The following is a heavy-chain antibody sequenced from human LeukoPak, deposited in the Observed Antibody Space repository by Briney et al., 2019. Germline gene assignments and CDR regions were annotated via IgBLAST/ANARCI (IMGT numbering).Heavy chain of an antibody. V-gene: IGHV3-33*01. CDR1: GFTFSNYG. D-gene: IGHD3-10*01. CDR3: AGSYYNVFDY. Sequence: QPGGSLRLSCAASGFTFSNYGMHWVRQAPGKGLEWVALIWYDGSNKYYADSVKGRFTISRDNPKNTLYLQMNSLRAEDTAVYYCAGSYYNVFDYWGQGTLVTVSS. J-gene: IGHJ4*02. CDR2: IWYDGSNK.